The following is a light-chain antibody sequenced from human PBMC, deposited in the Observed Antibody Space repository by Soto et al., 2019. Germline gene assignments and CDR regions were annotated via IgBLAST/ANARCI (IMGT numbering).Light chain of an antibody. CDR1: SSNIGRNY. V-gene: IGLV1-47*01. Sequence: QAVVTKPPSASGTPGQRVTISCSGSSSNIGRNYVYWYQQIPGTAPKILIYRNDQRPSGVPDRFSCSKSGTAASLAISGLLSEEEADDYCAAWDDSLSGVFGGGTKLTVL. J-gene: IGLJ3*02. CDR2: RND. CDR3: AAWDDSLSGV.